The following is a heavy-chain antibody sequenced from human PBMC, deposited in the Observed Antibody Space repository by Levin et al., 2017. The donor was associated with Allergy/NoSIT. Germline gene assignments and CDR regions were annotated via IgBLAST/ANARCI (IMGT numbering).Heavy chain of an antibody. Sequence: GGSLRLSCAASGFTFDDYGMSWVRQAPGKGLEWVSGINWNGGSTGYADSVKGRFTISRDNAKNSLYLQMNSLRAEDTALYHCARDLGISGWYGPGDYWGQGTLVTVSS. V-gene: IGHV3-20*01. D-gene: IGHD6-19*01. CDR3: ARDLGISGWYGPGDY. CDR1: GFTFDDYG. J-gene: IGHJ4*02. CDR2: INWNGGST.